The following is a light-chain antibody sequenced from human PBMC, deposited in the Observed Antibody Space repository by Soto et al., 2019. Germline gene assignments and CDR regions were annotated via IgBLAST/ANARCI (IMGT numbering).Light chain of an antibody. CDR2: EGS. J-gene: IGLJ1*01. CDR3: CSYVGSSAYV. CDR1: RSDVGNYNL. V-gene: IGLV2-23*01. Sequence: QSALTQPASVSGSPGQSITISCTEIRSDVGNYNLVSWYQQHPGKAPKLIIYEGSKRPLGVSNRFSGSKSGNTASLTISGLQAEDEADYYCCSYVGSSAYVFGTGTKLTVL.